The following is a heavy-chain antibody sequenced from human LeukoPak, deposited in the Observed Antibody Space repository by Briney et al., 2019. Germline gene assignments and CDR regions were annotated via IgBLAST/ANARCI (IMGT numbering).Heavy chain of an antibody. J-gene: IGHJ4*02. Sequence: SETLSLTCTVSGGSISSSSYYWGWIRQPPGKGLEWIGSIYYSGSTYYNPSLKSRVTISVDTSKNQFSLKLSSVTAADTAVYYCARGLGDYFDYWGQGTMVTVSS. V-gene: IGHV4-39*01. CDR3: ARGLGDYFDY. CDR2: IYYSGST. CDR1: GGSISSSSYY. D-gene: IGHD5-12*01.